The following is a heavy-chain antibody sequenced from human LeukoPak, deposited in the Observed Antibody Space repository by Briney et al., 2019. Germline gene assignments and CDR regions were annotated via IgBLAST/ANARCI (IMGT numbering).Heavy chain of an antibody. V-gene: IGHV3-13*01. CDR2: IGTGGDT. CDR3: ARGGITVVRGVKRDYGMDV. CDR1: GFTFSSAD. J-gene: IGHJ6*02. Sequence: PGGSLRLSCAASGFTFSSADLHWVRQVTGKGLEWVSAIGTGGDTYYADSVRGRFTISRDNAKNSLYLQMNSLRAEDTAVYYCARGGITVVRGVKRDYGMDVWGQGTTVTVSS. D-gene: IGHD3-10*01.